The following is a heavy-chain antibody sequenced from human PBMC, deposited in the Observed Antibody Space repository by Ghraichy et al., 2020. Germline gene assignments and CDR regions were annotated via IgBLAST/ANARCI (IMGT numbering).Heavy chain of an antibody. CDR1: GFTFSSYS. CDR2: ISSSSSYI. J-gene: IGHJ6*02. CDR3: ARENNYYDSSGYYYYYYYGMDV. V-gene: IGHV3-21*01. D-gene: IGHD3-22*01. Sequence: GGSLRLSCAASGFTFSSYSMNWVRQAPGKGLEWVSSISSSSSYIYYADSVKGRFTISRDNAKNSLYLQMNSLRAEDTAVYYCARENNYYDSSGYYYYYYYGMDVWGQGTTVTVSS.